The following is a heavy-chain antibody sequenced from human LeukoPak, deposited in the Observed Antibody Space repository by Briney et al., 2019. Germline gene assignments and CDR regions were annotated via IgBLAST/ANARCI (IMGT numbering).Heavy chain of an antibody. CDR2: IKQDGSEK. D-gene: IGHD2-2*01. Sequence: GGSLRLSCAASGFTFSSYWMSWVRQAPGEGLEWVANIKQDGSEKYYVDSVKGRFTISRDNAKNSLYLQMNSLRAEDTAVYYCARVRWYCSSTSCRNYYFDYWGQGTLVTVSS. CDR1: GFTFSSYW. CDR3: ARVRWYCSSTSCRNYYFDY. J-gene: IGHJ4*02. V-gene: IGHV3-7*03.